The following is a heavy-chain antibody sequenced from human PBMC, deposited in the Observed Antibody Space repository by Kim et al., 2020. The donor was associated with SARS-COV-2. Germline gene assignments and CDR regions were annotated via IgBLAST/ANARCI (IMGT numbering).Heavy chain of an antibody. J-gene: IGHJ6*04. Sequence: ASVKVSCKASGYTFTSYAMNWVRQAPGQGLEWMGWINTNTGNPTYAQGFTGRFVFSLDTSVSTAYLQISSLKAEDTAVYYCARVEYSSSWYVGYYYYGMDVWGEGTTVTVSS. CDR2: INTNTGNP. V-gene: IGHV7-4-1*02. D-gene: IGHD6-13*01. CDR3: ARVEYSSSWYVGYYYYGMDV. CDR1: GYTFTSYA.